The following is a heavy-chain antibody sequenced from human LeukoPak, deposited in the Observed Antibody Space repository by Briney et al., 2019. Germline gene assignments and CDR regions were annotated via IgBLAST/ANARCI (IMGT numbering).Heavy chain of an antibody. CDR2: IYYSGST. CDR3: ARGDGTPMAH. CDR1: GGSISSYY. J-gene: IGHJ4*02. D-gene: IGHD5-18*01. V-gene: IGHV4-59*01. Sequence: PSETLSLTCTVSGGSISSYYWSWIRQPPGKGLEWIGYIYYSGSTKYNPSLKSRVTISVDTSKNQFSLKLSSVTAADTAVYYCARGDGTPMAHWGQGTLVTVSS.